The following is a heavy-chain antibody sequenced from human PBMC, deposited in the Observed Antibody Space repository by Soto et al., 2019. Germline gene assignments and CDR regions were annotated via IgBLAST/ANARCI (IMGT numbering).Heavy chain of an antibody. D-gene: IGHD2-2*01. J-gene: IGHJ4*02. CDR2: IYHSGST. V-gene: IGHV4-4*02. Sequence: QVQLQESGPGLVKPSGTLSLTCAVSGGSISSSNWWSWVRQPPGKGLEWIGEIYHSGSTNYNPSLKRRGTISVDKSKSKFYLKLSSVTAADTAVYYCAREPPDIVVVREYYFDYWGQGSLVTVSS. CDR1: GGSISSSNW. CDR3: AREPPDIVVVREYYFDY.